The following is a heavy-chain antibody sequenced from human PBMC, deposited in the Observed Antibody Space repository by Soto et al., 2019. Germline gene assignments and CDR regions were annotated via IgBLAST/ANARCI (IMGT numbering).Heavy chain of an antibody. CDR3: ARGLQSPYYYYGMDV. Sequence: SVKVSCKASGGTFSSYAISWVRQAPGQGLEWMGGVIPIFGTANYAQKFQGRVTITADESTSTAYMELSSLRSEDTAVYYCARGLQSPYYYYGMDVWGQGTTVTVSS. V-gene: IGHV1-69*13. CDR2: VIPIFGTA. J-gene: IGHJ6*02. CDR1: GGTFSSYA. D-gene: IGHD4-4*01.